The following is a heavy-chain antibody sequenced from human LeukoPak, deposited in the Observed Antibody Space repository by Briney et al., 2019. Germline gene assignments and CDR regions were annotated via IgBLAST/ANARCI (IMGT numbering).Heavy chain of an antibody. V-gene: IGHV1-46*01. CDR3: ARGDIVVVVAATDAFDI. CDR2: INPSGGST. J-gene: IGHJ3*02. Sequence: GASVKVSCKASGYTFTSYYMHWVRQAPGQGLEWMGIINPSGGSTSYAQKFQGRVTMTRDMSTSTVYMELSSLRSEDTAVYYCARGDIVVVVAATDAFDIWGQGTMVTVSS. D-gene: IGHD2-15*01. CDR1: GYTFTSYY.